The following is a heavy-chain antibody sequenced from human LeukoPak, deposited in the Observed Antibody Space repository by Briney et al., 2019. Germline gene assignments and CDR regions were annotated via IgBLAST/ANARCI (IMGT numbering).Heavy chain of an antibody. J-gene: IGHJ4*02. Sequence: GASVKVSCKASGYTFTSYAMHWVRQAPGQRLEWMGWINAGNGNTKYSQKFQGRVTITRDTSASTAYMELSSLRSEDTAVYYCARDKGPFGELSPLDYWGQGTLVTVSS. CDR3: ARDKGPFGELSPLDY. D-gene: IGHD3-10*01. CDR1: GYTFTSYA. V-gene: IGHV1-3*01. CDR2: INAGNGNT.